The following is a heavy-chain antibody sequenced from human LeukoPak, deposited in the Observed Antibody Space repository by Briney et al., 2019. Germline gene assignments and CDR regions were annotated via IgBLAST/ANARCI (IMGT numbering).Heavy chain of an antibody. D-gene: IGHD2-8*01. CDR2: IIPILGIA. V-gene: IGHV1-69*04. Sequence: EASVKVSCKASGGTFIIYAISWVRQAPGQGLEWMGRIIPILGIANYAQKFQGRVTITADKSTSTAYMELSSLRSEDTAVYYCALINQYYFDYWGQGTLVTVSS. CDR3: ALINQYYFDY. CDR1: GGTFIIYA. J-gene: IGHJ4*02.